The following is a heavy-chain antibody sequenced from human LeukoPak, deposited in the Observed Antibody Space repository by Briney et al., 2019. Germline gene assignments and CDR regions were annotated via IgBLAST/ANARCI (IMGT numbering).Heavy chain of an antibody. D-gene: IGHD7-27*01. V-gene: IGHV3-21*01. Sequence: PGGSLRLSCTASGFTFSSYSMNWVRQAPGKGLEWVSYISSSSSNIFYADSFKGRFTISRDNAQNSLYLQMNSLRVEDTAVYYCARDPPGAHFDYWGQGTLATVSS. CDR3: ARDPPGAHFDY. J-gene: IGHJ4*02. CDR1: GFTFSSYS. CDR2: ISSSSSNI.